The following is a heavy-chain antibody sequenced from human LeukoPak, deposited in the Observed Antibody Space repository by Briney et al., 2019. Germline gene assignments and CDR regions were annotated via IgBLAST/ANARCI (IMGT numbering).Heavy chain of an antibody. CDR2: ISGSGGST. J-gene: IGHJ3*02. Sequence: GGSLRLSCAASGFTFSSYAMSWVRQAPGKGLEWVSAISGSGGSTYYADSVKGRFTISRDNAKNSLYLQMNSLRAEDTAVYYCARDRTGEDAFDIWGQGTMVTVSS. CDR3: ARDRTGEDAFDI. CDR1: GFTFSSYA. D-gene: IGHD7-27*01. V-gene: IGHV3-23*01.